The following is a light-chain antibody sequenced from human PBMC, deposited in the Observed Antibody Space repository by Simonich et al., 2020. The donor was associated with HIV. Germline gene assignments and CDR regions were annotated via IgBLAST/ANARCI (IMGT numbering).Light chain of an antibody. V-gene: IGLV2-8*01. CDR2: EVS. CDR1: NSDIGHYDY. CDR3: SSYAGSAYVL. Sequence: QSALTQPPSASGSPGQSVTISCTGTNSDIGHYDYVSWYQQHPGKAPKLMIYEVSERPSGVPDRFSGSKSGNTASLTVSGLQAEDEADYYCSSYAGSAYVLFGGGTKLTVL. J-gene: IGLJ2*01.